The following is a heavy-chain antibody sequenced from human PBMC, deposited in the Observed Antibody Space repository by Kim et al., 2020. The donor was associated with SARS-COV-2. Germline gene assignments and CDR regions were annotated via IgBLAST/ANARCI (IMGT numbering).Heavy chain of an antibody. Sequence: ASVKVSCKASGYTFTSYGISWVRQAPGQGLEWMGWISAYNGNTNYAQKLQGRVTMTTDTSTSTAYMELRSLRSDDTAVYYCAREGEWFGELLYYGMDVWGQGTTVTVSS. CDR1: GYTFTSYG. V-gene: IGHV1-18*04. CDR2: ISAYNGNT. D-gene: IGHD3-10*01. J-gene: IGHJ6*02. CDR3: AREGEWFGELLYYGMDV.